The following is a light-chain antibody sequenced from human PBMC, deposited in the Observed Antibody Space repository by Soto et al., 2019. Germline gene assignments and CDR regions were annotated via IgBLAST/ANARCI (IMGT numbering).Light chain of an antibody. CDR2: YDS. J-gene: IGLJ3*02. Sequence: VLTQPPSVSVAPGKTARITCGGNNIGSKSVHWYQQKPGQAPVLVIYYDSDRPSGIPERFSGSNSGNTATLTISRVEAGDEADYYCQVWDSSSDPWVFGGGTKVTVL. CDR3: QVWDSSSDPWV. CDR1: NIGSKS. V-gene: IGLV3-21*04.